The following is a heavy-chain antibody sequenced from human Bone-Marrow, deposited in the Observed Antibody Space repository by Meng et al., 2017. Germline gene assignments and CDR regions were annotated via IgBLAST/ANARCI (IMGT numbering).Heavy chain of an antibody. CDR3: ARAIATRPDVFDY. D-gene: IGHD6-6*01. Sequence: QLQESGPGLGKPSETLSLTCTVSSGSINSYFWSWIRQPPGKGPEWIGYISYSGSTNYNPSLKSRVTISVDTSKNQFSLKLSSVTAADTAVYYCARAIATRPDVFDYWGQGTLVTVSS. J-gene: IGHJ4*02. V-gene: IGHV4-59*01. CDR1: SGSINSYF. CDR2: ISYSGST.